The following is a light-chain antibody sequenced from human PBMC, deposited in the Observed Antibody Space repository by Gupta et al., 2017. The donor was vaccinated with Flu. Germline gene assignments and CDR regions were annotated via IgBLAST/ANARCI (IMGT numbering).Light chain of an antibody. CDR1: SSDIGDYNF. Sequence: QSALTQPASASGSPGQSITISCIGTSSDIGDYNFVSWYQLHPSRAPKLLIYEVNSRPSGVSPRFSGSKSGNTASLTISGLQAEDEGDYYCSSYRRDNILGVFGGGTRVTVL. CDR3: SSYRRDNILGV. J-gene: IGLJ2*01. V-gene: IGLV2-14*01. CDR2: EVN.